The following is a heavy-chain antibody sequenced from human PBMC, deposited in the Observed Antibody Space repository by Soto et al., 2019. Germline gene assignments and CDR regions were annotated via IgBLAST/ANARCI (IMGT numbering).Heavy chain of an antibody. V-gene: IGHV3-30*04. CDR2: VSSDGSNK. D-gene: IGHD3-10*01. CDR1: GFTFNTYA. Sequence: QVHLEESGGGVVHPGRSLRLSCAASGFTFNTYAVHWVRQAPGKGLEWVAVVSSDGSNKYYSDSVKGRFSISRDNSNNTLSLQMNSLRTEDTAVYYCARGAITVLRGVDDWGRGTLVTVSS. CDR3: ARGAITVLRGVDD. J-gene: IGHJ4*02.